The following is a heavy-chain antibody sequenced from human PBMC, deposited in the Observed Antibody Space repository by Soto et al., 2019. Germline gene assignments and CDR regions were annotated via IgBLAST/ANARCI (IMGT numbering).Heavy chain of an antibody. J-gene: IGHJ4*02. V-gene: IGHV4-4*02. Sequence: GTLSLTCAVSSASISNNNWWHWVRQPPGKGLEWIGEIYHSGTTNYNPSLKSRVAISVDKSKNQFSLKLTSVTAADTAVYYCATRRDGNPYFDYWGQGTLVTVSS. CDR3: ATRRDGNPYFDY. CDR2: IYHSGTT. CDR1: SASISNNNW.